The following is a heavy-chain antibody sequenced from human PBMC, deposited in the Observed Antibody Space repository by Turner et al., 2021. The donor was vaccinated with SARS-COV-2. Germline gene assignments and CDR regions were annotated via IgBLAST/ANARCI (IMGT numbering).Heavy chain of an antibody. V-gene: IGHV3-23*01. CDR2: ISGGGGST. J-gene: IGHJ6*02. CDR1: GVTFSPYA. Sequence: DVQLLESGGRSVKPGGSMRLSCAASGVTFSPYAMSWVVQAPGKGLEWVSAISGGGGSTYYADSVKGRFTISRDNPKNTLYLQMNSLRAEDTAVYHCAKRSSSSSSYYYGMDVWGQGTTVTVSS. D-gene: IGHD6-6*01. CDR3: AKRSSSSSSYYYGMDV.